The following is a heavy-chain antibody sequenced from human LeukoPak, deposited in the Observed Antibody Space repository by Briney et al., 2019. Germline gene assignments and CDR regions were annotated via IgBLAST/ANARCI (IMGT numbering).Heavy chain of an antibody. Sequence: GGSLRLSCAASGFTFSSSNMNWVRQAPGKGLEWVAVISYDGSNKYYADSVKGRFAISRDNSKNTLYLQMNSLRAEDTAVYYCARDNWFDPWGQGTLVTVSS. CDR1: GFTFSSSN. J-gene: IGHJ5*02. CDR3: ARDNWFDP. CDR2: ISYDGSNK. V-gene: IGHV3-30*09.